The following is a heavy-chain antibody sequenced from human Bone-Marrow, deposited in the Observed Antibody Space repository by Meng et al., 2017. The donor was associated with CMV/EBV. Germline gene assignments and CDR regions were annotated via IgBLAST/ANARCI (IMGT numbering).Heavy chain of an antibody. CDR1: GFTFSSYG. Sequence: GGSLRLSCAASGFTFSSYGMHWVRQAPGKGLEWVAVIWYDGSNKYYADSVKGRFTISRDNSKNTLYLQMNSLRAEDTAVYYCARDPAMTTVAKGAFDIWGQGTMVTVSS. D-gene: IGHD4-23*01. J-gene: IGHJ3*02. CDR3: ARDPAMTTVAKGAFDI. V-gene: IGHV3-33*01. CDR2: IWYDGSNK.